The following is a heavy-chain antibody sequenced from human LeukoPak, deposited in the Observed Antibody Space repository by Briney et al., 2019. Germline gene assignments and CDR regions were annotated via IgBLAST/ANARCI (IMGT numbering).Heavy chain of an antibody. J-gene: IGHJ4*02. Sequence: SETLSLTCAVYGGSFSGYYWSWIRQPPGKGLEWIGEINHSGSTNYNPSLKSRVTISVDTSKNQFSLKLSSVTAADTAVYYCARDNIVATINFDYWGQGTLVTVSS. D-gene: IGHD5-12*01. CDR3: ARDNIVATINFDY. CDR2: INHSGST. CDR1: GGSFSGYY. V-gene: IGHV4-34*01.